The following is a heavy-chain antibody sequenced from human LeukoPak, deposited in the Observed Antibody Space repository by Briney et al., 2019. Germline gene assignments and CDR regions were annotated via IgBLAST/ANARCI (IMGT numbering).Heavy chain of an antibody. J-gene: IGHJ4*02. V-gene: IGHV1-46*01. Sequence: ASVKVSCKASGYTFTSYYMHWVRLAPGQGLEWMGIINPSGGSTSYAQKFQGRVTMTRDTSTSTVYMELSSLRSEDTAVYYCARGAYYYDSSGIEFDYWGQGTLVTVSS. CDR2: INPSGGST. CDR1: GYTFTSYY. D-gene: IGHD3-22*01. CDR3: ARGAYYYDSSGIEFDY.